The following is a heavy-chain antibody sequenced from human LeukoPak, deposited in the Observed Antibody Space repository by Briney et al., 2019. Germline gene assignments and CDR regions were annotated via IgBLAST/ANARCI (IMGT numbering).Heavy chain of an antibody. CDR1: GYTFTSYG. CDR3: ARDLIVYGSGSYFDY. D-gene: IGHD3-10*01. CDR2: ISVYKGNT. J-gene: IGHJ4*02. Sequence: ASVNVSCKASGYTFTSYGISWVRQAPGQGLEWMGWISVYKGNTNYAQKLQGRLTITTDTSASTAYMELSSLRSEDTALYFCARDLIVYGSGSYFDYWGQGTLVTVSS. V-gene: IGHV1-18*01.